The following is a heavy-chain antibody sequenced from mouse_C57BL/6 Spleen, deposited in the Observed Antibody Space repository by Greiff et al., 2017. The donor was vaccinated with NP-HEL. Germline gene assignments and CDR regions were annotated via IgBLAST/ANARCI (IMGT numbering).Heavy chain of an antibody. V-gene: IGHV1-22*01. D-gene: IGHD3-1*01. CDR2: INPNNGGT. CDR1: GYTFTDYN. J-gene: IGHJ2*01. CDR3: ARSGLLGYFDY. Sequence: EVQLQESGPELVKPGASVKMSCKASGYTFTDYNMHWVKQSHGKSLEWIGYINPNNGGTSYNQKFKGKATLTVNKSSSTAYMELRSLTSEDSAVYYCARSGLLGYFDYWGQGTTLTVSS.